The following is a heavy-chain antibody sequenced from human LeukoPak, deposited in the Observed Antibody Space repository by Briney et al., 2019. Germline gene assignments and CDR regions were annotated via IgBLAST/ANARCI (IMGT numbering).Heavy chain of an antibody. Sequence: SETLSLTCAVYGGSFSGYYWSWIRQPPGKGLEWIGEINHSGSTNYNPSLKSRVTISVDTSKNHFSLKLSSVTAADTAVYYCATMMDPSDNWNYDLRVAWGQGTLVTVSS. CDR3: ATMMDPSDNWNYDLRVA. J-gene: IGHJ4*02. CDR1: GGSFSGYY. V-gene: IGHV4-34*01. CDR2: INHSGST. D-gene: IGHD1-7*01.